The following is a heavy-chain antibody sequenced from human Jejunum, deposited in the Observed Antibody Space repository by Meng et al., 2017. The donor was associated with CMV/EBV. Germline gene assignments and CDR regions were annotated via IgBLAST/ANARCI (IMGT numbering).Heavy chain of an antibody. D-gene: IGHD3-10*01. Sequence: LRLSWAASRFSFGNKWVHWVRQAPGKGLEWVANIKQDGSEKFYVDSVKGRFTISRDNAKNSLYLQMNSLRGDDTGVYYCGRNRVDYWGQGTLVTVSS. CDR2: IKQDGSEK. CDR1: RFSFGNKW. CDR3: GRNRVDY. J-gene: IGHJ4*02. V-gene: IGHV3-7*01.